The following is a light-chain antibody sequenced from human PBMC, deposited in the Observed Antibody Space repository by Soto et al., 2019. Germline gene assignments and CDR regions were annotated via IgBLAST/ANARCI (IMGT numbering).Light chain of an antibody. J-gene: IGKJ1*01. CDR3: QQYNFWPT. CDR1: QNVNNN. Sequence: EVVMTQSPATLSVSPGERATLSCRASQNVNNNLAWYQQKPGQAPRLLISGASTRATGIPARFSGSGSGTEFTLTISSLRSEDFAVYYCQQYNFWPTFGQRTKVDMK. CDR2: GAS. V-gene: IGKV3-15*01.